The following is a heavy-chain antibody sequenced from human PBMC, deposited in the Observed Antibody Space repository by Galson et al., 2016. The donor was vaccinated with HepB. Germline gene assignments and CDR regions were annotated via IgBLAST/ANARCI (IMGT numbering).Heavy chain of an antibody. V-gene: IGHV2-26*01. J-gene: IGHJ4*02. D-gene: IGHD3-9*01. CDR1: GFSLGDARMG. Sequence: PALVKPTQTLTLTCTVSGFSLGDARMGVSWIRQPPGKALEWLAHIFSNDEKYYNTSRKNRLTSSKDTSKSQVVLTMTNMDPVDTATYYCARMYGPPLTVDYWGQGTLLTVSS. CDR2: IFSNDEK. CDR3: ARMYGPPLTVDY.